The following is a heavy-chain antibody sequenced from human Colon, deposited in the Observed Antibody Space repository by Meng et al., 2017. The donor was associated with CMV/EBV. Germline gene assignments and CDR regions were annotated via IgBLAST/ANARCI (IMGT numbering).Heavy chain of an antibody. CDR3: VRQMAGHNWFDP. Sequence: CVASGFTFSTYSMHWVRQAPGKGLEWVTGTSYDGSNKFYADSVKGRFTISRDNSKNTLYLQMNSLTTEDTAVYFCVRQMAGHNWFDPWGQGTLVTVSS. CDR1: GFTFSTYS. CDR2: TSYDGSNK. D-gene: IGHD6-19*01. J-gene: IGHJ5*02. V-gene: IGHV3-30*01.